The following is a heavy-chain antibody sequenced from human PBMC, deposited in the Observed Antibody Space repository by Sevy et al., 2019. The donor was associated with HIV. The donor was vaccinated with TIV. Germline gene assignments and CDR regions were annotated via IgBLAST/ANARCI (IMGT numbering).Heavy chain of an antibody. CDR2: VKSKADGGTT. CDR3: TTGRYSSSMYFEH. J-gene: IGHJ4*02. D-gene: IGHD6-6*01. CDR1: GFTSSNAW. Sequence: GGSLRLSCVASGFTSSNAWMTWVRQAPGKGLEWVGRVKSKADGGTTDYGAPVKGRFTISGDDSKNTVYLQMNSLKSEDTGVYYCTTGRYSSSMYFEHWGQGTLVTVSS. V-gene: IGHV3-15*01.